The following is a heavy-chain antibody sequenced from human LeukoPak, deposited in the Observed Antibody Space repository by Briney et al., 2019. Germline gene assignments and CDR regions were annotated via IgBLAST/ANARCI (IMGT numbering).Heavy chain of an antibody. CDR2: ISAYNGNT. CDR1: GYSFTGYY. J-gene: IGHJ4*02. CDR3: ARDYGVRLLDY. Sequence: ASVKVSCKASGYSFTGYYMHWVRQAPGQGLEWMGWISAYNGNTNYAQKLQGRVTMTTDTSTSTAYMELRSLRSDDTAVYYCARDYGVRLLDYWGQGTLVTVSS. D-gene: IGHD1-1*01. V-gene: IGHV1-18*04.